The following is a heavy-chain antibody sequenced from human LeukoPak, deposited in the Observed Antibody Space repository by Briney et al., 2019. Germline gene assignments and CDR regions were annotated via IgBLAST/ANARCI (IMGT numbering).Heavy chain of an antibody. Sequence: PGGSLRLSCAASGFTFSSYSMNWVRQAPGKGLEWVSSISSSSSYIYYADSVKGRFTISRDNAKNSLYLQMNSLRAEDTAVYYCARDERWLQGYFDYWGQGTLVTVSS. J-gene: IGHJ4*02. CDR3: ARDERWLQGYFDY. V-gene: IGHV3-21*01. CDR2: ISSSSSYI. CDR1: GFTFSSYS. D-gene: IGHD5-24*01.